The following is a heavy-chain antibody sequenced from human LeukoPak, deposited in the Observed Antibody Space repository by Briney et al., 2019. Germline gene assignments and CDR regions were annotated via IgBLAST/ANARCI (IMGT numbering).Heavy chain of an antibody. CDR1: GFTFSSYA. V-gene: IGHV3-23*01. Sequence: GGSLRLSCAASGFTFSSYAMSWVRQAPGKGLQWVSTVIGSGGSTYYADSVKGRFTISRDNSKNTLYLQMDSLRAEDTAAYYCAKSNIGVSYYFDYWGQGTLVTVSS. D-gene: IGHD1-26*01. J-gene: IGHJ4*02. CDR2: VIGSGGST. CDR3: AKSNIGVSYYFDY.